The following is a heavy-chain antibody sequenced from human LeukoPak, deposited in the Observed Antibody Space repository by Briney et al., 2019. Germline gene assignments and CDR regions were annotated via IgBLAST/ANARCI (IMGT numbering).Heavy chain of an antibody. D-gene: IGHD6-25*01. CDR3: ARVAGYLPTRWFDP. Sequence: PSETLSLTCAVYGGSFSGFYWSWIRHVPGKGLEWIGEINYTGSTSYNPSLKSRVTISVDTSQNQFFLLLTSVPAADTAVYYCARVAGYLPTRWFDPWGQGTHVTVSS. V-gene: IGHV4-34*01. CDR2: INYTGST. J-gene: IGHJ5*02. CDR1: GGSFSGFY.